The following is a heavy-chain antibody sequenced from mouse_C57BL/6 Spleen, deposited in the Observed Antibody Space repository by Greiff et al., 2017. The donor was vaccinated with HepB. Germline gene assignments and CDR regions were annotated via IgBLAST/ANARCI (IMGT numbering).Heavy chain of an antibody. CDR3: ARSKRAMDY. J-gene: IGHJ4*01. Sequence: QVQLKESGPELVKPGASVKISCKASGYAFSSSWMNWVKQRPGKGLEWIGRIYPGDGDTNYNGKFKGKATLTADKSSSTAYMQLSSLTSEDSAVYFCARSKRAMDYWGQGTSVTVSS. D-gene: IGHD2-5*01. V-gene: IGHV1-82*01. CDR1: GYAFSSSW. CDR2: IYPGDGDT.